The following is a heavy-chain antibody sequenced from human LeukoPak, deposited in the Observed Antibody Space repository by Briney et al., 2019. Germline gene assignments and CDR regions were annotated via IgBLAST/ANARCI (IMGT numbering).Heavy chain of an antibody. CDR2: ISAYSGNT. V-gene: IGHV1-18*01. CDR1: GYTFTSYG. J-gene: IGHJ2*01. CDR3: ARDYRIAAADWYFDL. Sequence: ASVKVSCKASGYTFTSYGISWVRQAPGQGLEWMGWISAYSGNTNYAQKLQGRVTMTTDTSTSTAYMELRSLRSDDTAVYYCARDYRIAAADWYFDLWGRGTLVTVSS. D-gene: IGHD6-13*01.